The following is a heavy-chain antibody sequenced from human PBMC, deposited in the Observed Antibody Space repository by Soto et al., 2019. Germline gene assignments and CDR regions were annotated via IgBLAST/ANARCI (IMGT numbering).Heavy chain of an antibody. CDR3: ARHLGPHASTSPLAY. CDR2: SDPSDSYV. D-gene: IGHD2-2*01. V-gene: IGHV5-10-1*01. Sequence: PGESLKISCKGSGYSFTSYWITWVRQMPGKGLEWIGTSDPSDSYVTYNPSFRGHVSISFYTSISTAHLDLSSLKASDTAIYYCARHLGPHASTSPLAYWGQGTLVTVSS. J-gene: IGHJ4*02. CDR1: GYSFTSYW.